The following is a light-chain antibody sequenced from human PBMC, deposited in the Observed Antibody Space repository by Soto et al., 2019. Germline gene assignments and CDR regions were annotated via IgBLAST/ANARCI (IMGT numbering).Light chain of an antibody. J-gene: IGLJ2*01. V-gene: IGLV2-14*01. CDR2: DVS. CDR1: SSDVGGYNY. Sequence: QSVLTQPASVSGSPGQSITISCTGTSSDVGGYNYVSWYQQHPGNAPKLMIYDVSNRPSGVSNRFSGSKSGSTASLTISGLQAEDEADYYCSSYTSSSTHVVFGGGTKLTVL. CDR3: SSYTSSSTHVV.